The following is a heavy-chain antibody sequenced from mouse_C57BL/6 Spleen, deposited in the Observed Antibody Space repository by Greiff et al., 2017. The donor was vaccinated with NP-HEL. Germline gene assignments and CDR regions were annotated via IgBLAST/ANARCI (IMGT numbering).Heavy chain of an antibody. Sequence: VQLQQSGPGLVQPSQSLSITCTVSGFSLTSYGVHWVRQSPGKGLEWLGVIWRGGSTDYNAAFMSRLSITKDNSNSQVFFKMNSLQADDTAIYYCAKNGYYYGSDYAMDYWGQGTSVTVSS. D-gene: IGHD1-1*01. V-gene: IGHV2-5*01. CDR1: GFSLTSYG. CDR3: AKNGYYYGSDYAMDY. CDR2: IWRGGST. J-gene: IGHJ4*01.